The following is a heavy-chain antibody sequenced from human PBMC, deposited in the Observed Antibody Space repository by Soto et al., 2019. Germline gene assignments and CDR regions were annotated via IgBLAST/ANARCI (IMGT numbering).Heavy chain of an antibody. CDR1: GGSISSYY. Sequence: SETLSLTCTVSGGSISSYYWIWIRQPPGKGLEWIGYIYYSGSTNYNPSLKSRVTISVDTSKNQFSLKLSSVTAADTAVYYCARLYYDILTAYYYYYYMDVWGKGTTVTVSS. CDR2: IYYSGST. D-gene: IGHD3-9*01. V-gene: IGHV4-59*08. J-gene: IGHJ6*03. CDR3: ARLYYDILTAYYYYYYMDV.